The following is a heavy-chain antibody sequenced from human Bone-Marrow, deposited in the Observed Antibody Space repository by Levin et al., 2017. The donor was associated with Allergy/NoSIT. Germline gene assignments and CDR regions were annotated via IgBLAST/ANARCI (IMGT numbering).Heavy chain of an antibody. CDR2: INAGNGNT. CDR3: ARGRRNLPWLRFYYFDY. CDR1: GYTFTSYA. J-gene: IGHJ4*02. Sequence: GESLKISCKASGYTFTSYAMHWVRQAPGQRLEWMGWINAGNGNTKYSQKFQGRVTITRDTSASTAYMELSSLRSEDTAVYYCARGRRNLPWLRFYYFDYWGQGTLVTVSS. D-gene: IGHD5-12*01. V-gene: IGHV1-3*01.